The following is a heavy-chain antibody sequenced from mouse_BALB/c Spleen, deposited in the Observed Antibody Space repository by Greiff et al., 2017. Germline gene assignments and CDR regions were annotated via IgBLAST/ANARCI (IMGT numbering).Heavy chain of an antibody. D-gene: IGHD2-14*01. CDR3: ARQGTAWYFDV. V-gene: IGHV4-2*02. Sequence: EVKLQESGGGLVQPGGSLNLSCAASGFDFSRYWMSWARQAPGKGQEWIGEINPGSSTINYTPSLKDKFIISRDNAKNTLYLQMSKVRSEDTALYYCARQGTAWYFDVWGAGTTVTVSS. CDR1: GFDFSRYW. CDR2: INPGSSTI. J-gene: IGHJ1*01.